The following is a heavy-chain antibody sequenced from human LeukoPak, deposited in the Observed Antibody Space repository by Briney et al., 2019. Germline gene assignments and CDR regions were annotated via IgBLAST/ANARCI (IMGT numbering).Heavy chain of an antibody. V-gene: IGHV3-23*01. Sequence: GGSLRLSCAASGFTFSSYAMSWVRQAPGKGLEWVSAISGSGGSTYYADSVKGRFTISRDNSKNTLYLQMNSLRAEDTAVYYCAECGIGIRGGSCYGPYYWGQGTLVTVSS. CDR3: AECGIGIRGGSCYGPYY. J-gene: IGHJ4*02. D-gene: IGHD2-15*01. CDR2: ISGSGGST. CDR1: GFTFSSYA.